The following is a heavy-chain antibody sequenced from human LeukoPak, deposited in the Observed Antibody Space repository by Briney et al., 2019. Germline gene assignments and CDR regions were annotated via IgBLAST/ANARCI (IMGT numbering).Heavy chain of an antibody. D-gene: IGHD3-10*01. CDR1: GYTFTSYD. CDR2: MNPNSGNT. CDR3: ARATRGSGSYFDY. J-gene: IGHJ4*02. Sequence: ASVKVSCKASGYTFTSYDINWGRQATGQGPEWMGWMNPNSGNTGYAQKFQGRVTMTRNTSISTAYMELSSLRSEDTAVYYCARATRGSGSYFDYWGQGALVTVSS. V-gene: IGHV1-8*01.